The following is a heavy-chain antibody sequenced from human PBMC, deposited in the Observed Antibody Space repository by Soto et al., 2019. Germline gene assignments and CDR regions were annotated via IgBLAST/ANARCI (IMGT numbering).Heavy chain of an antibody. V-gene: IGHV4-61*01. CDR2: IYYSGST. CDR3: ARESASYDFWSGYSVDWFDH. D-gene: IGHD3-3*01. J-gene: IGHJ5*02. CDR1: GGSVSSGSYY. Sequence: LSLTCPVSGGSVSSGSYYWSWIRQPPGKGLEWIGYIYYSGSTNYNPSLKSRVIISVDTSKNQFSLKLSSVTAADTAVYYCARESASYDFWSGYSVDWFDHWGHVTFVTV.